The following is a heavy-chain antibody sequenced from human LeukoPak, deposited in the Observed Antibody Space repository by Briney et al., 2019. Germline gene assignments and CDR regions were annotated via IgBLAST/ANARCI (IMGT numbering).Heavy chain of an antibody. CDR3: ARASGAVWYFDL. CDR2: INHSGST. V-gene: IGHV4-34*01. J-gene: IGHJ2*01. D-gene: IGHD6-19*01. Sequence: PSETLSLTCAVYGGSLRGNYGSWIRQPPGKGLEWIGEINHSGSTNYNPSLKSRVTISVDTSKNTFSLKVRSVTAADTAVYYCARASGAVWYFDLWGRGTLVTVSS. CDR1: GGSLRGNY.